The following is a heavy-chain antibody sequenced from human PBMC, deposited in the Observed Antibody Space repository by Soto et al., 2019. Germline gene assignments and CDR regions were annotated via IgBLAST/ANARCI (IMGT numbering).Heavy chain of an antibody. CDR2: ISAYNGNT. CDR1: GYTFTSYG. V-gene: IGHV1-18*01. CDR3: ARVAGTTDYYYYGMDV. Sequence: ASVKVSCKASGYTFTSYGISWVRQAPGQGLEWMGWISAYNGNTNYAQKLQGRVTMTTDTSTSTAYMELRSLRSDDTAVYHCARVAGTTDYYYYGMDVWGQGITVTVSS. J-gene: IGHJ6*02. D-gene: IGHD1-7*01.